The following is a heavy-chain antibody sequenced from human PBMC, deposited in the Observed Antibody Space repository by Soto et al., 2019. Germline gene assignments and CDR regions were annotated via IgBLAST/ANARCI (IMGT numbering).Heavy chain of an antibody. CDR3: AKWSGFGDL. V-gene: IGHV3-23*01. CDR2: ITRSADLS. J-gene: IGHJ4*02. Sequence: GSLRLSCEASGFDFSSYSITWVRQAPGKGLEYVSGITRSADLSFYADSVRGRFTVSRDNFKNTAYPEMNNLRVEDTAVYYCAKWSGFGDLWGQGTLVTVSS. CDR1: GFDFSSYS. D-gene: IGHD3-10*01.